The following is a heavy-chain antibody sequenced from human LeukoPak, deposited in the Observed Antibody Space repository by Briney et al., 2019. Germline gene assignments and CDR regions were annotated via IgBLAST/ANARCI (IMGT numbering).Heavy chain of an antibody. V-gene: IGHV3-23*01. Sequence: GGSLRLSCAASGFTFSSYAMSWVRQAPGKGLEWVSAISGSGGSTYYADSVEGRFTISRDNSKNTLYLQMNSLRAEDTAVYYCAKAGGGLEYYFDYWGQGTLVTVSS. CDR3: AKAGGGLEYYFDY. CDR2: ISGSGGST. J-gene: IGHJ4*02. D-gene: IGHD3-3*01. CDR1: GFTFSSYA.